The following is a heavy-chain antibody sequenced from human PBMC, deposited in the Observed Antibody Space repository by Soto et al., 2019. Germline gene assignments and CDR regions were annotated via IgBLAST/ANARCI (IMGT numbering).Heavy chain of an antibody. CDR1: GDSISNSRFY. CDR3: ARDFFDSSDYTTNWFDP. D-gene: IGHD3-22*01. Sequence: PSETLSLTCSVSGDSISNSRFYWAWIRQPPGEGLEWIGSIYHTGNAYYNPSLKSRVTISVDTSKNQFSLKLTSVTAADAVLYYCARDFFDSSDYTTNWFDPWGQGTLVTV. CDR2: IYHTGNA. J-gene: IGHJ5*02. V-gene: IGHV4-39*01.